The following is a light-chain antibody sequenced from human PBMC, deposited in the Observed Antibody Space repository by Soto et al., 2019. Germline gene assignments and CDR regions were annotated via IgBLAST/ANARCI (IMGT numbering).Light chain of an antibody. CDR2: ENN. V-gene: IGLV1-51*02. Sequence: QSVLTQPPSVSAAPGQKVTISCSGSSSNIGNNYVSWYQQLPGTAPKLLIYENNKRPSGIPDRFSGSKSGTSATLGITGLQTGDEARYYCGTWDSSLSAGGVFGGGTKLTVL. CDR1: SSNIGNNY. CDR3: GTWDSSLSAGGV. J-gene: IGLJ2*01.